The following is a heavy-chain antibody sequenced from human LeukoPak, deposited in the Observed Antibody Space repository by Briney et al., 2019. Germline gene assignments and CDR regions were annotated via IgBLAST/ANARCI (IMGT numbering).Heavy chain of an antibody. D-gene: IGHD1-1*01. CDR1: GDSVSSNRAT. J-gene: IGHJ5*02. V-gene: IGHV6-1*01. Sequence: SQTLSLTCAISGDSVSSNRATSNWIRQSPSRGLEWLGRTYYRSKWSTDYAGSVKGRITINPDTSKNQFSLHLSSVTPEDTAIYYCARAMSATGNNSFDPWGQAILVTVSS. CDR3: ARAMSATGNNSFDP. CDR2: TYYRSKWST.